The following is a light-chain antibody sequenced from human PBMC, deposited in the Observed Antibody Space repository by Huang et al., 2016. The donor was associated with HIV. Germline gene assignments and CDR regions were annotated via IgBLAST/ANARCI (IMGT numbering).Light chain of an antibody. CDR1: QSLSSQ. J-gene: IGKJ1*01. CDR2: GVS. CDR3: QQYNDWPLT. Sequence: EIVMTQSPATLSVSPGERVTLSCRASQSLSSQLAWYQQKRGQAPRLLIYGVSTRATDIPARFSGSGSGKDVTHTINSLQSEDFATYYGQQYNDWPLTFGQGTEVEIK. V-gene: IGKV3-15*01.